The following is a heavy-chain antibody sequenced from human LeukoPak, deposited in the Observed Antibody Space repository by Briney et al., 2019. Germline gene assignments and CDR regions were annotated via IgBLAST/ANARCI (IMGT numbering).Heavy chain of an antibody. CDR1: GGSFSGYY. J-gene: IGHJ5*02. D-gene: IGHD3-3*01. V-gene: IGHV4-34*01. CDR3: ARGGPTTYYDFWSGSGNWFDP. Sequence: PSETLSLTCAVYGGSFSGYYWSWIRQPPGKGLEWIGEINHSGSTNYNPSLKSRVTISVDTSKNQFSLKLSSVTAADTAVYYCARGGPTTYYDFWSGSGNWFDPWGQGTLVTVSS. CDR2: INHSGST.